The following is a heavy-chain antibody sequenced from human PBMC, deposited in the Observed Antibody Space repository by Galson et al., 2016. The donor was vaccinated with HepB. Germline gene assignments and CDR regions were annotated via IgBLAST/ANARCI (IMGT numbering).Heavy chain of an antibody. CDR1: GTSVNSGNYY. CDR2: ISDTGST. CDR3: VGECTVLRGVSFVHYYYGMDV. Sequence: SETLSLTCSVSGTSVNSGNYYWTWIRQSPGKGLEWIGFISDTGSTMYNPSLKSRVSISIDTSKKQFTLRLNSATAADAAVYYCVGECTVLRGVSFVHYYYGMDVWGQGTTVTVSS. V-gene: IGHV4-61*01. D-gene: IGHD3-10*01. J-gene: IGHJ6*02.